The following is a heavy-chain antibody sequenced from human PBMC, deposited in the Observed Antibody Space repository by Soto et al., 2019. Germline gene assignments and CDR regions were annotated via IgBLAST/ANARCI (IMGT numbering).Heavy chain of an antibody. Sequence: ASVKVSRKASGYTFTSYGISWVRQAPGQGLEWMGWISAYNGNTNYAQKLQGRVTMTTDTPTSTAYMELRSLRSDDTAVYYCARVNEGYCSSTSCYHSDYWGQGTLVTVSS. D-gene: IGHD2-2*01. J-gene: IGHJ4*02. CDR2: ISAYNGNT. CDR1: GYTFTSYG. CDR3: ARVNEGYCSSTSCYHSDY. V-gene: IGHV1-18*01.